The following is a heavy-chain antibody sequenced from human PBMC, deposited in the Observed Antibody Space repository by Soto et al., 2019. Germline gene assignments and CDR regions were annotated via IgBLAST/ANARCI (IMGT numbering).Heavy chain of an antibody. D-gene: IGHD6-19*01. V-gene: IGHV1-18*01. CDR2: LSAYYGTS. J-gene: IGHJ4*02. Sequence: ASVKVSCKASGYTFVDYGFSWVRQAPWQGLEWMGWLSAYYGTSHFAQNVQGRVTLTRDTSTSTVYMEMRRLRLDDTAMYYCVREIEVAVTVEFGYWGQGTLVTVSS. CDR1: GYTFVDYG. CDR3: VREIEVAVTVEFGY.